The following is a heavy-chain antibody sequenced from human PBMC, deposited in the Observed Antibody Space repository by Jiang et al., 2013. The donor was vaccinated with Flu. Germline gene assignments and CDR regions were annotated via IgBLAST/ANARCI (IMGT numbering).Heavy chain of an antibody. Sequence: WVRQMPGKGLEWMGIIYPGDSDTRYSPSFQGQVTISADKSISTAYLQWSSLKASDTAMYYCARHANHDNTRFFGRQLVLHGEYYFDYWGQGTLVTVSS. V-gene: IGHV5-51*01. J-gene: IGHJ4*02. CDR3: ARHANHDNTRFFGRQLVLHGEYYFDY. CDR2: IYPGDSDT. D-gene: IGHD6-6*01.